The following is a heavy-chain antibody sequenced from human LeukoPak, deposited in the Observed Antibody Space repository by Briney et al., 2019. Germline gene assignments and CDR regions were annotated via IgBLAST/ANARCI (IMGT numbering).Heavy chain of an antibody. V-gene: IGHV1-69*13. Sequence: SVKVSCKASGGTFSSYAINWVRQAPGLGLEWMGGIIPIFGTANYAQKFQGRVTITADESTNTAYMELSSLKSEDTAVYYCARGWDYDSGGRPTACVYWGQGTLVTVSS. CDR3: ARGWDYDSGGRPTACVY. CDR1: GGTFSSYA. CDR2: IIPIFGTA. J-gene: IGHJ4*02. D-gene: IGHD3-22*01.